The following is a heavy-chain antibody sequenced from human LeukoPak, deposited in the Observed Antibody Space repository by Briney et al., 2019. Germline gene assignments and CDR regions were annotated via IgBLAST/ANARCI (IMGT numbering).Heavy chain of an antibody. CDR3: ASAVAGLFDF. J-gene: IGHJ4*02. CDR1: GGSFSGYY. D-gene: IGHD6-19*01. Sequence: SETLSLTCAVYGGSFSGYYWSWVRQPPGKGLEWMGSIYYSGSTYYNPSLKSRVTISVDTSKNQFSLKLSSVTAADTAVYYCASAVAGLFDFWGQGTLVTVSS. CDR2: IYYSGST. V-gene: IGHV4-34*01.